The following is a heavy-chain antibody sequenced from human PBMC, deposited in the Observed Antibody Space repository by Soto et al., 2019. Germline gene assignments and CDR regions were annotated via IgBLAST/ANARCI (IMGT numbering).Heavy chain of an antibody. J-gene: IGHJ6*02. CDR1: GGTFSSYS. D-gene: IGHD3-22*01. CDR2: LIPMFGTT. V-gene: IGHV1-69*13. Sequence: SVKVSCKASGGTFSSYSINWVRQAPGQGLEWMGRLIPMFGTTDYAQRFQGRVTFTADESTSTASMEVTNLTSEDTAVYYCARAVVLTFTRYYDMDVWGQGTTVTVSS. CDR3: ARAVVLTFTRYYDMDV.